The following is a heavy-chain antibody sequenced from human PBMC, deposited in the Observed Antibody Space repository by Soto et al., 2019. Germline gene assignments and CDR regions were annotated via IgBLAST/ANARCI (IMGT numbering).Heavy chain of an antibody. CDR2: INPNSGGT. CDR3: AWDRIITIFGVRQAPHYGMDV. Sequence: ASVKVSCKASGYTFTGYYMHWVRQAPGQVLEWMGWINPNSGGTNYAQKFQGRVTMTRDTSISTAYMELSRLRSDDTAVYYCAWDRIITIFGVRQAPHYGMDVCGQGSTVTVS. D-gene: IGHD3-3*01. J-gene: IGHJ6*02. V-gene: IGHV1-2*02. CDR1: GYTFTGYY.